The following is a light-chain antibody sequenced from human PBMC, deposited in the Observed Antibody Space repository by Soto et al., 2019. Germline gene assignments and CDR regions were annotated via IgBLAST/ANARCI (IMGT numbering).Light chain of an antibody. CDR1: QSVSSY. V-gene: IGKV3-20*01. Sequence: EIVMTQSPATLSLSPVERATLSFRASQSVSSYLAWYQQKPGQAPRLLIYSVSSRAAGIPDRFSGSGSGTDFTLTISRLEPEDFAMYYCLHHGSSLWTFGQGTKVDI. J-gene: IGKJ1*01. CDR3: LHHGSSLWT. CDR2: SVS.